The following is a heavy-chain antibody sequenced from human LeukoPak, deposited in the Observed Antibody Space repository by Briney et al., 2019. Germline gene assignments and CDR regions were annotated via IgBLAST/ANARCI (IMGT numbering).Heavy chain of an antibody. J-gene: IGHJ6*03. D-gene: IGHD6-6*01. CDR2: IYHSGST. V-gene: IGHV4-30-2*01. Sequence: SETLSLTCTVSGGSISSGGYYWSWIRQPPGKGLEWIGYIYHSGSTYYNPSLKSRVTISVDRSKNQFSLKLSSVTAADTAVYYCARESNIEQLGGVYYYMDVWGKGTTVTVSS. CDR1: GGSISSGGYY. CDR3: ARESNIEQLGGVYYYMDV.